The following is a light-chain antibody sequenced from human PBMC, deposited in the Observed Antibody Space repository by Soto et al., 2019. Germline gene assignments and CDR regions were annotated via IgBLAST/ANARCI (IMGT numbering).Light chain of an antibody. J-gene: IGKJ2*01. CDR2: AAS. CDR1: QNINTY. V-gene: IGKV1-39*01. CDR3: QQSYSTPYT. Sequence: DIQMTQSPSSLSASVGDRVTITCRASQNINTYLNWCQQKPGKAPNLLIYAASSLQSGVPSRFSGSGSGTDFNLPISSLQPEDFATYYCQQSYSTPYTFGQGTKLEMK.